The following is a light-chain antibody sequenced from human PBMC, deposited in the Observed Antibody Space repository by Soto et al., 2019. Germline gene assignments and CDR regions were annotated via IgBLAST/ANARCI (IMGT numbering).Light chain of an antibody. Sequence: DIQMTQSPSTRSASVGDRVTLTCRASQSISTWLAWYQQKPGKAPKLLIYKASSLESGVPSRFSGSGSGTEFTLTISSLQPDDFATYYCHQYNSYSWTFGRGTKVDIK. CDR2: KAS. J-gene: IGKJ1*01. CDR3: HQYNSYSWT. V-gene: IGKV1-5*03. CDR1: QSISTW.